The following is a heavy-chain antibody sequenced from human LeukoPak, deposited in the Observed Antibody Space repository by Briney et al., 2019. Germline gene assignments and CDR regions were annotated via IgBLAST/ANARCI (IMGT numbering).Heavy chain of an antibody. J-gene: IGHJ5*02. Sequence: VGTLRPSCAPSGLTFTRYSMNSVREAPGKGLEWVSSISSSSSYIYYADSVKGRFTISRDNAKNSLYLQMNSLRAEDTAVYYCARAAWFDPWGQGTLVTVSS. CDR3: ARAAWFDP. V-gene: IGHV3-21*01. CDR2: ISSSSSYI. CDR1: GLTFTRYS.